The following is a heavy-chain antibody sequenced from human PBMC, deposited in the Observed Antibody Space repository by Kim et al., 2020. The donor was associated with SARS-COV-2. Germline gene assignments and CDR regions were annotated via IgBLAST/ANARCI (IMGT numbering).Heavy chain of an antibody. Sequence: ASVKVSCKASGYTFSIYCISWVRQAPGQGLEWMGWISPYNGNTNYAQKFQGRVTMTTDTSTSTAYMELRSLRSDDTAMYYCARDLIAARPGWFDPWGQGTLVTVSS. D-gene: IGHD6-6*01. CDR3: ARDLIAARPGWFDP. V-gene: IGHV1-18*01. CDR2: ISPYNGNT. CDR1: GYTFSIYC. J-gene: IGHJ5*02.